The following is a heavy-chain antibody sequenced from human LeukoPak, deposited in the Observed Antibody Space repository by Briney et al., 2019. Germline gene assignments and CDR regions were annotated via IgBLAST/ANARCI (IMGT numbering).Heavy chain of an antibody. Sequence: SETLSLTCTVSGGSINNYYWSWIRQRPGKGLEWIGRIYTRGGTNYNPSLKSRVTMSVDTSKNPFSLKLSSVTAADTAVYYCARARYCSADSCYGGDAFDIWGQGTMVSVSS. CDR2: IYTRGGT. CDR3: ARARYCSADSCYGGDAFDI. CDR1: GGSINNYY. J-gene: IGHJ3*02. D-gene: IGHD2-15*01. V-gene: IGHV4-4*07.